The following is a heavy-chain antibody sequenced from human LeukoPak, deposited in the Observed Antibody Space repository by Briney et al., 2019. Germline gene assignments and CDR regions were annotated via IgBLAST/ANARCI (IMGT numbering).Heavy chain of an antibody. D-gene: IGHD3-22*01. CDR1: GGTFSSYA. CDR2: IIPIFGTA. Sequence: SVKASCKASGGTFSSYAISWVRQAPGQGLEWMGGIIPIFGTANYAQKFQGRVTITADESTSTAYMELSSLRSEDTAVYYCARVREDYYDSSGDYYFDYWGQGTLVTVSS. V-gene: IGHV1-69*13. J-gene: IGHJ4*02. CDR3: ARVREDYYDSSGDYYFDY.